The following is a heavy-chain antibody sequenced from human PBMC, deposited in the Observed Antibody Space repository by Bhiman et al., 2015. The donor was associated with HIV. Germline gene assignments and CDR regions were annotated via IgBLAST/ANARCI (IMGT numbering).Heavy chain of an antibody. D-gene: IGHD3-10*01. J-gene: IGHJ4*02. V-gene: IGHV3-48*01. CDR2: ISSSSSTI. Sequence: EVQLVESGGGLVQPGGSLRLSCAASGFTFITYSMNWVRQAPGKGLEWVSYISSSSSTIYYADSVKGRFTISRDNAKNSLYLQMNSLRAEDTAVYYCASGSGSVNFDYWGQGTLVTVSS. CDR1: GFTFITYS. CDR3: ASGSGSVNFDY.